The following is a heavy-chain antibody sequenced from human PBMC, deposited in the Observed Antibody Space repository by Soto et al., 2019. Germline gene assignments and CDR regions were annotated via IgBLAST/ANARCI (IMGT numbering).Heavy chain of an antibody. V-gene: IGHV3-23*01. CDR1: GFTFSTYA. Sequence: GGSLRLSCAASGFTFSTYAMNWVRQAPGKGLEWVSVISGSGDTTYYADSVKGRFTISRDNSKNTLYLQMNSLRAEDTAVYYCAKDPSQVVTTPSSPHLIYNYYGVDVWGQGTTVTVSS. CDR2: ISGSGDTT. CDR3: AKDPSQVVTTPSSPHLIYNYYGVDV. D-gene: IGHD2-21*02. J-gene: IGHJ6*02.